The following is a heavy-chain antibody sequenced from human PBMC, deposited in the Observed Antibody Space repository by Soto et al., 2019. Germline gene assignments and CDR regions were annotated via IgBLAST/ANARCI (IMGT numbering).Heavy chain of an antibody. CDR2: ISGSAGST. V-gene: IGHV3-23*01. Sequence: PGGSLRLSCAASGFTFNNYAINWVRQSPGKGLEWVSVISGSAGSTYYADSVKGRFTITRDNSKNTLYLQMSSLRAEDTAVYYCAKAGGAAGTVDYFDYCGQGTLVTVSS. CDR3: AKAGGAAGTVDYFDY. D-gene: IGHD6-13*01. CDR1: GFTFNNYA. J-gene: IGHJ4*02.